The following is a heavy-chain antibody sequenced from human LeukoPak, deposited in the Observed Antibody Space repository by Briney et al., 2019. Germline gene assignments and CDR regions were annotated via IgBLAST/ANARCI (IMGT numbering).Heavy chain of an antibody. CDR2: ISSSGSTI. CDR3: AELAITMIGGV. D-gene: IGHD3-10*02. Sequence: GGSLRLSCAASGFTFSSYEMHWVRQAPGKGLEWVSYISSSGSTIYYADSVKGRFTISRDNAKNSLYLQMNSLRAEDTAVYYCAELAITMIGGVWGKGTTVTISS. CDR1: GFTFSSYE. V-gene: IGHV3-48*03. J-gene: IGHJ6*04.